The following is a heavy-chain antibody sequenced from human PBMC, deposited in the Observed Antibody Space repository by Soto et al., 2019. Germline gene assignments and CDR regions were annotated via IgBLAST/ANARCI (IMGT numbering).Heavy chain of an antibody. CDR3: AIGGNCSSTSCYRRYYGMDV. D-gene: IGHD2-2*01. CDR2: ISWNSGSI. CDR1: GFTFDDYA. V-gene: IGHV3-9*01. J-gene: IGHJ6*04. Sequence: GGSLRLSCAASGFTFDDYAMHWVRQAPGKGLEWVSGISWNSGSIGYADSVKGRFTISRDNAKNSLYLQMNSLRAEDTALYYCAIGGNCSSTSCYRRYYGMDVWGKGTTVTVSS.